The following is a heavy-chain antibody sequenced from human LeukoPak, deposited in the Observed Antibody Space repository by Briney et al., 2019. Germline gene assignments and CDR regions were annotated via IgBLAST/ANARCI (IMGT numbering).Heavy chain of an antibody. CDR1: GYTYTNHG. CDR2: ISAYNRDT. CDR3: ARDPSNTSGWSPYFDY. D-gene: IGHD6-13*01. J-gene: IGHJ4*02. V-gene: IGHV1-18*04. Sequence: ASVMVCCKASGYTYTNHGITWVRQAPGQGLEWMGWISAYNRDTKYAQNFQGRVTLITESSTNTAYMELRSLRSDDTAVYYCARDPSNTSGWSPYFDYWGQGTLVTVSA.